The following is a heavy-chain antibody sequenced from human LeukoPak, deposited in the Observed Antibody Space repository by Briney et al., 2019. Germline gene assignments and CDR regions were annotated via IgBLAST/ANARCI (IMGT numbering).Heavy chain of an antibody. J-gene: IGHJ4*02. CDR3: AKDRDYYDSSGYLEH. V-gene: IGHV3-33*06. Sequence: GGSLRLSCAASGFTFSSYGMHWVRQAPGKGLEWVAVIWYDGSNKYYADSVKGRFTISRDNSKNTLYLQMNSLRAEDTAGYYCAKDRDYYDSSGYLEHWGQGTLVTVSS. CDR1: GFTFSSYG. D-gene: IGHD3-22*01. CDR2: IWYDGSNK.